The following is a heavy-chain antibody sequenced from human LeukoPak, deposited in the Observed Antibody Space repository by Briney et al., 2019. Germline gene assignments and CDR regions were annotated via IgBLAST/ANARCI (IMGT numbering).Heavy chain of an antibody. Sequence: PGGSLRLSCTASGFTFINYSMNWVRQAPGKGLEWVSVIYSGGSTYYADSVKGRFTISRDNSKNTLYLQMNSLRAEDTAVYYCARESYPNAFDIWGQGTMVTVSS. CDR3: ARESYPNAFDI. J-gene: IGHJ3*02. V-gene: IGHV3-53*01. CDR1: GFTFINYS. D-gene: IGHD1-26*01. CDR2: IYSGGST.